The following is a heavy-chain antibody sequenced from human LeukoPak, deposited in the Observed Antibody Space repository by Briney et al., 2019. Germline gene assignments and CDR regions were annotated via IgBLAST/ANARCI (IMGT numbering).Heavy chain of an antibody. CDR1: GDSVSSNSGA. CDR2: TYYGSRWNN. D-gene: IGHD6-13*01. Sequence: SQTLSLTCAISGDSVSSNSGAWNWIRQSPSRGLEGLGRTYYGSRWNNDYAASVKSRVTINADTSKNQFSLQLNSVTPEDTAVYYCARDLGYSSSFLAFDIWGQGTMVTVSS. V-gene: IGHV6-1*01. CDR3: ARDLGYSSSFLAFDI. J-gene: IGHJ3*02.